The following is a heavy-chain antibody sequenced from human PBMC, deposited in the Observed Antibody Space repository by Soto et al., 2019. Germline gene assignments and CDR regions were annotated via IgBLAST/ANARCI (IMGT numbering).Heavy chain of an antibody. J-gene: IGHJ4*02. CDR1: GFSLSTSGVG. Sequence: QITLKESGPTLVKPTQTLTLTCTFSGFSLSTSGVGVGWIRQPPGKALEWLAVMYWDDAKKYSPSLQNRLTVTKNTSTTQVVLTMTNMGPMDTGTYYCSRKGPEAWPLDYWGQGTLVTVSS. CDR3: SRKGPEAWPLDY. V-gene: IGHV2-5*02. D-gene: IGHD5-12*01. CDR2: MYWDDAK.